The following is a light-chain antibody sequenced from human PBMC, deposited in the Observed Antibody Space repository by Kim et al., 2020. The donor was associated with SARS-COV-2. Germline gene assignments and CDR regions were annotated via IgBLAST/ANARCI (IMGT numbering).Light chain of an antibody. Sequence: EIVMTQSPATLSLSPGERATLSCRASQSVSSNLAWYQQKPGQPPRLLIYGASIRATGIPARFSGSRSGTEFTLTISSLQSEDFAVYYCQQYDSWPLTFGGGAKVDIK. J-gene: IGKJ4*01. V-gene: IGKV3D-15*01. CDR2: GAS. CDR1: QSVSSN. CDR3: QQYDSWPLT.